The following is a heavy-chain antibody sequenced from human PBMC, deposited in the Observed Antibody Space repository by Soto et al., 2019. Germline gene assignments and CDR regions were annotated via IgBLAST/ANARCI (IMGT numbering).Heavy chain of an antibody. Sequence: SSETLSLTCTVSGGSISSYYWSWIRQPPGKGLEWIGYIYYSGSTNYNPSLKSRVTISVDTSKNQFSLKLSSVTAADTAVYYCARDYYDSSGYYFFDIWGQGTMVTVSS. V-gene: IGHV4-59*01. CDR2: IYYSGST. D-gene: IGHD3-22*01. CDR3: ARDYYDSSGYYFFDI. J-gene: IGHJ3*02. CDR1: GGSISSYY.